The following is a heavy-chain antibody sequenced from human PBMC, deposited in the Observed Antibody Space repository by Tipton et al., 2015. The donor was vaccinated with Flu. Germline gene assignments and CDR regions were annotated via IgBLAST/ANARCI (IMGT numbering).Heavy chain of an antibody. J-gene: IGHJ4*02. V-gene: IGHV3-48*03. CDR3: APGRGDDTRDFEY. Sequence: GSLRLSCEAAGFTFSSYEMNWIRQAPGKGLEWVSYISSSGGTIYYADSVKGRFIISRDNAKNSLYLQMYSLRAEDTAVYHCAPGRGDDTRDFEYWGQGTVVTVSS. CDR2: ISSSGGTI. D-gene: IGHD2-21*02. CDR1: GFTFSSYE.